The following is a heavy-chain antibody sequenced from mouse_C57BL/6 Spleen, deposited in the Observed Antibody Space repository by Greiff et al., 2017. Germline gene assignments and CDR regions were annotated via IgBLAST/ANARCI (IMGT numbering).Heavy chain of an antibody. CDR1: GYTFTSYW. CDR3: AWGVRNARDY. CDR2: INPSNGGT. Sequence: VQLQQSGTELVRPGASVKLSCKASGYTFTSYWMHWVKQRPGQGLEWIGNINPSNGGTNYNAKFKSKATMTVDKSSSTAYMQLSSLTSEDAAVYYCAWGVRNARDYWGQGTSVTVSS. V-gene: IGHV1-53*01. D-gene: IGHD2-2*01. J-gene: IGHJ4*01.